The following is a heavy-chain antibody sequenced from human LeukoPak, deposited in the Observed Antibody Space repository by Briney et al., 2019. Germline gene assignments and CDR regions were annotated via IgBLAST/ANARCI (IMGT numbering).Heavy chain of an antibody. Sequence: SETLSLTCTVSGGSISSSSYYWGWIRQPPGKGLEWIRSIYYSGSTYYNPSLKSRVTISVDTSKNQFSLKLSSVTAADTAVYYCASRGWLLDYWGQGTLVTVSS. D-gene: IGHD3-22*01. V-gene: IGHV4-39*07. CDR2: IYYSGST. CDR1: GGSISSSSYY. J-gene: IGHJ4*02. CDR3: ASRGWLLDY.